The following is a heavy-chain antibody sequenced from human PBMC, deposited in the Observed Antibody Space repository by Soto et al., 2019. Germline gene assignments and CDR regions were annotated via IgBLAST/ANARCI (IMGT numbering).Heavy chain of an antibody. CDR2: ISGSGGST. V-gene: IGHV3-23*01. D-gene: IGHD6-13*01. CDR1: GFTFSSYA. J-gene: IGHJ5*02. Sequence: GGSLRLSCAASGFTFSSYAMSWVRQAPGKGLEWVSAISGSGGSTYYADSVKGRFTISRDNSKNTLYLQMNSLRAEDTAVYYCAKDLEIPTRWYSSSWEIWFDPWGQGTLVTVSS. CDR3: AKDLEIPTRWYSSSWEIWFDP.